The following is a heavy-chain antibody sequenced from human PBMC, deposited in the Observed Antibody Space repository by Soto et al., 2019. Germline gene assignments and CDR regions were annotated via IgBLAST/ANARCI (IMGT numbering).Heavy chain of an antibody. V-gene: IGHV1-69*08. D-gene: IGHD4-17*01. J-gene: IGHJ4*02. Sequence: QVQLVQSGAEVKKPGSSVKVSCKASGGTFSSYTISWVRQAPGQGLEWMGRIIPILGIANYAQKFQGRVTITADKSTSTAYMELSSLRSEDTAVYYCARDYQDPFVGTDYGDYGSGTYSDYWGQGTLVTASS. CDR2: IIPILGIA. CDR3: ARDYQDPFVGTDYGDYGSGTYSDY. CDR1: GGTFSSYT.